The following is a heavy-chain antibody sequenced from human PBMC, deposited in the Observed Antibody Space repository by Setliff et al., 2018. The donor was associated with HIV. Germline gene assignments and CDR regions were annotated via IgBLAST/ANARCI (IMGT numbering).Heavy chain of an antibody. J-gene: IGHJ2*01. CDR1: GASMNGVNYY. V-gene: IGHV4-31*03. CDR2: VYYSGST. CDR3: ARTARGPSSGAYFDL. Sequence: KTSETLSLTCSVSGASMNGVNYYWSWIRQHPGRGLEWLGYVYYSGSTFYNPPLKSRVTISMDTSKSQFSLKLTSVTAADTAVYFCARTARGPSSGAYFDLWGRGTLVTVSS. D-gene: IGHD3-10*01.